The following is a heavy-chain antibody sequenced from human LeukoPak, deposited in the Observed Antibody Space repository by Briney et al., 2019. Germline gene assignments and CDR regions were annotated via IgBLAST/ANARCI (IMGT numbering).Heavy chain of an antibody. CDR2: IYHSGST. V-gene: IGHV4-4*02. CDR3: ARDRPLYGSGSYYNEGAFDI. CDR1: GGSISSSNW. J-gene: IGHJ3*02. Sequence: PSETLSLTCAVSGGSISSSNWRSWVRQPPGKGLEWIGEIYHSGSTNYNPSLKSRVTISVDKSKNQFSLKLSSVTAADTAVYYCARDRPLYGSGSYYNEGAFDIWGQGTMVTVSS. D-gene: IGHD3-10*01.